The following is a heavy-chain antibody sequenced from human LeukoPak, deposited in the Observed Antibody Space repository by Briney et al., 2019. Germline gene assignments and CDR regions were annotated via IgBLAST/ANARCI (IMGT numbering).Heavy chain of an antibody. CDR1: VFTFS. Sequence: PGGSLRLSCVGSVFTFSVHWVRQAPGKGLEWLTFIRHDGSDKYYADSVKGRFTISRDDSKNTVYLQMNSLRHEDTAVYYCAKDGNRASVYWGQGTLVTVSS. V-gene: IGHV3-30*02. CDR2: IRHDGSDK. CDR3: AKDGNRASVY. D-gene: IGHD1-14*01. J-gene: IGHJ4*02.